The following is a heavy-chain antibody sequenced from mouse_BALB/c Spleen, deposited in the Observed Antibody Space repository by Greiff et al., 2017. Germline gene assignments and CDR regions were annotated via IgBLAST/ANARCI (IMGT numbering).Heavy chain of an antibody. CDR3: ARWDGNYLAWVAY. CDR1: GYSFTSYV. CDR2: INPYNDGT. Sequence: EVQLQQSGPELVKPGASVKMSCQASGYSFTSYVMHWVKQKPGQGLEWIGYINPYNDGTKYNEKFKGKATLTSDKSSSTAYMELSSLTSEDSAVYYGARWDGNYLAWVAYWGQGTLVTVSA. V-gene: IGHV1-14*01. D-gene: IGHD2-1*01. J-gene: IGHJ3*01.